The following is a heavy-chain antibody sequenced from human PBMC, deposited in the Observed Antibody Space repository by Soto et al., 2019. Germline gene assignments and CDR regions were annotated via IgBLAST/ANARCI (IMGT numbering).Heavy chain of an antibody. J-gene: IGHJ6*02. CDR2: IIPILGIA. V-gene: IGHV1-69*02. Sequence: QVQLVQSGAEVKKPGSSVKVSCKASGGTFSSYTISWVRQAPGQGLEWMGRIIPILGIANYAQKCQGRVTITADKSTSTAYMELSRLRSEDTAVYYCARFRGSYGMDVWGQGTTVTVSS. D-gene: IGHD3-10*01. CDR3: ARFRGSYGMDV. CDR1: GGTFSSYT.